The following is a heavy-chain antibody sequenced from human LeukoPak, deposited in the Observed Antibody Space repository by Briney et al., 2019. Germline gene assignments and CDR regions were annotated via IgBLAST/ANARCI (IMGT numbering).Heavy chain of an antibody. CDR1: GVSISSYY. D-gene: IGHD3-22*01. J-gene: IGHJ4*02. CDR3: ARCGGGTSYYYDSSGQFDY. V-gene: IGHV4-59*01. CDR2: IYYSGGT. Sequence: PSETLSLTCTVSGVSISSYYWSWIRQPPGKGLEWIGYIYYSGGTNYNPSLKSRVTISVDTSKNQFSLKLSSVTAADTAVYYCARCGGGTSYYYDSSGQFDYWGQGTLVTVSS.